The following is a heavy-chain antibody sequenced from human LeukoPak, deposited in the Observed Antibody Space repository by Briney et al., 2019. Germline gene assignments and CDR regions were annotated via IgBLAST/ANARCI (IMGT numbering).Heavy chain of an antibody. CDR3: ARDPAGYCSSTSCFGYFDY. Sequence: GGSLRLSCAASGCTFSSYWMSWVRQAPGKGLEWVANIKQDGSEKYYVDSVKGRFTISRDNAKNSLYMQMNSLRAEDTAVYYCARDPAGYCSSTSCFGYFDYWGQGTLVTVSS. J-gene: IGHJ4*02. D-gene: IGHD2-2*01. CDR1: GCTFSSYW. CDR2: IKQDGSEK. V-gene: IGHV3-7*03.